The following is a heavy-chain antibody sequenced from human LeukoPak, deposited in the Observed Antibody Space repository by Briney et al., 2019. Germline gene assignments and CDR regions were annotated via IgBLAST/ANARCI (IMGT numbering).Heavy chain of an antibody. CDR1: VYTFTVYY. Sequence: ASVKVSCKASVYTFTVYYMHWVRQAPGQGLEWMGWINPNSGGTNYAQKFQGRVTMTRDTSISTAYMELSRLRSDDTAVYYCARVPIYYDTAWKFDYWGQGTLVTVSS. CDR2: INPNSGGT. J-gene: IGHJ4*02. D-gene: IGHD3-3*01. CDR3: ARVPIYYDTAWKFDY. V-gene: IGHV1-2*02.